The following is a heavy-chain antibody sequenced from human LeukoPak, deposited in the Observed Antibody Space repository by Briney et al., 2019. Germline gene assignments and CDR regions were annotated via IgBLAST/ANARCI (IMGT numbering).Heavy chain of an antibody. D-gene: IGHD5-18*01. CDR3: ARDRGGDTAMMG. V-gene: IGHV1-46*01. J-gene: IGHJ4*02. Sequence: ASVKVSREASGYTFTSYYMHWVRQAPGQGLGWMGIIYPSGGSTSYAQKFQDRVTMTTDTSTSTVYMELSNLRSEDTAVYYCARDRGGDTAMMGWGQGTLITVSS. CDR2: IYPSGGST. CDR1: GYTFTSYY.